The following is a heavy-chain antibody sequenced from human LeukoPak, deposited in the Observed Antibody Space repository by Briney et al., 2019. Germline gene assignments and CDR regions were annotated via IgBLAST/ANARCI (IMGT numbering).Heavy chain of an antibody. V-gene: IGHV1-2*02. CDR1: GYTFTAYY. D-gene: IGHD2-8*02. CDR2: ININNGGT. CDR3: ARGTGSSWFDP. Sequence: ASVKVSCVASGYTFTAYYMHWVRQAPGQRLEWMGWININNGGTKNTQKLQGRVTMTRDTSISTAYMELSGLTSDDTAVYYCARGTGSSWFDPWGQGTLVTVSS. J-gene: IGHJ5*02.